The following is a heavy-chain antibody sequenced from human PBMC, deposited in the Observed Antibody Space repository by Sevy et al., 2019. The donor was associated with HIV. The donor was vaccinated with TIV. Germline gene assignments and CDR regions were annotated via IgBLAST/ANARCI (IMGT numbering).Heavy chain of an antibody. Sequence: ASVKVSCKASGDTFSTYDINWVRQAPGQGLEWMGWMSPKSGNTGFAQKFQGRLTMTRDTAINTAYMELSSLRSEDTAVYYCGSGWSGDVWNYGYYYYGMDVWGQGTTVTVSS. V-gene: IGHV1-8*02. J-gene: IGHJ6*02. CDR3: GSGWSGDVWNYGYYYYGMDV. D-gene: IGHD3-3*01. CDR1: GDTFSTYD. CDR2: MSPKSGNT.